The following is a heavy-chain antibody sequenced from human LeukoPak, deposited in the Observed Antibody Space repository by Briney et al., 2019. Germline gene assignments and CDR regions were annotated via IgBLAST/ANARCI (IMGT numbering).Heavy chain of an antibody. J-gene: IGHJ4*02. V-gene: IGHV3-30*03. CDR3: AREGAKRSTWIQLWLIGGYFDY. CDR2: ISYDGRNK. CDR1: GFTFSSYG. D-gene: IGHD5-18*01. Sequence: GGSLRLSCAACGFTFSSYGMHWVRQAPGKGLEWVAVISYDGRNKYYADSVKGRFTISRDNSKNTLSLQMNSLRAEDTAVYYCAREGAKRSTWIQLWLIGGYFDYWGQGTLVTVSS.